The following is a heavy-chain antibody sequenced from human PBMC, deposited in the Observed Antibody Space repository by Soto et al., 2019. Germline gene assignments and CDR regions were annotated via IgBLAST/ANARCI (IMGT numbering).Heavy chain of an antibody. D-gene: IGHD3-10*01. J-gene: IGHJ4*02. CDR2: ISGSGGST. CDR3: AKDGHYGSGSYYFDY. V-gene: IGHV3-23*01. Sequence: TGGSLRLSCAASGFTFSSYAMSWVRQAPGKGLEWVSAISGSGGSTYYADSVKGRFTISRDNSKNTLYLQMNSLRAEDTAVYYCAKDGHYGSGSYYFDYWGQGTLVTVSS. CDR1: GFTFSSYA.